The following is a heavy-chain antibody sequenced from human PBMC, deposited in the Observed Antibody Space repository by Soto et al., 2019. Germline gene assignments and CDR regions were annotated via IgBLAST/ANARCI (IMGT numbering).Heavy chain of an antibody. D-gene: IGHD1-1*01. CDR2: IIPILGIA. V-gene: IGHV1-69*02. Sequence: QVQLVQSGAEVKKPGSSVKVSCKASGGTFSSYPISWVRQAPGQGREWMGRIIPILGIANYAQKFQGRVTITADKSTSTGYMELSSLRSEDTAVYYCARIGTGYYYYMDVWGKGTTVTVSS. CDR3: ARIGTGYYYYMDV. J-gene: IGHJ6*03. CDR1: GGTFSSYP.